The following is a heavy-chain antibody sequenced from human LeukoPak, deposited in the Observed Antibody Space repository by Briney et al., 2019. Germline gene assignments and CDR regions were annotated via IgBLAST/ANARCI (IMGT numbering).Heavy chain of an antibody. V-gene: IGHV3-74*01. CDR3: ARDAYSGYDHGDNWFDP. J-gene: IGHJ5*02. Sequence: GGSLRLSCVASGLTFSTYWMHWVRQAPGKGLVWVSRINGDGSSTFYADSVKGRFTISRDNAKNTVHLPMNSLKAEDTAVYYCARDAYSGYDHGDNWFDPWGQGTLVTVSS. CDR2: INGDGSST. D-gene: IGHD5-12*01. CDR1: GLTFSTYW.